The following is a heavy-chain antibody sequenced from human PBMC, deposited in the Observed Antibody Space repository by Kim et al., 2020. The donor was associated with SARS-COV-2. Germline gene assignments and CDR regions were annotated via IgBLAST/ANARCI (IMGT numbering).Heavy chain of an antibody. CDR3: ARGAQQLGYMYYYYYGMDV. J-gene: IGHJ6*02. Sequence: SRVTISVDTSKNQFSLKLSSVTAADTAVYYCARGAQQLGYMYYYYYGMDVWGQGTTVTVSS. D-gene: IGHD6-13*01. V-gene: IGHV4-39*01.